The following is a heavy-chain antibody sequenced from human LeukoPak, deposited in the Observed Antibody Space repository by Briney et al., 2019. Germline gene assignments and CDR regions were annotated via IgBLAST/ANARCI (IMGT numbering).Heavy chain of an antibody. CDR1: GYTFTDYY. D-gene: IGHD3-22*01. Sequence: ASVKVSCKASGYTFTDYYLHWVRQAPGQGLEWMGWINPNSGGTKYAQKFQGRVTITADESTSTAYMELSSLRSEDTAVYYCARDQPYSSGSYYGMDVWGQGTTVTVSS. V-gene: IGHV1-2*02. CDR3: ARDQPYSSGSYYGMDV. CDR2: INPNSGGT. J-gene: IGHJ6*02.